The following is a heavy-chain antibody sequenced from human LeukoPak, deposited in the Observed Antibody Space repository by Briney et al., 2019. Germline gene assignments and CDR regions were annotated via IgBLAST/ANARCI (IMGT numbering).Heavy chain of an antibody. J-gene: IGHJ4*02. CDR1: GYTFTGYY. D-gene: IGHD3-22*01. V-gene: IGHV1-2*02. Sequence: ASVKVSCKASGYTFTGYYMHWVRQAPGQGLEWMGWINPNSGGTNYAQKFQGRVAMTRDTSISTAYMELSRLRSDDTAVYYCARDASGNYYDSSGYSDYWGQGTLVTVSS. CDR2: INPNSGGT. CDR3: ARDASGNYYDSSGYSDY.